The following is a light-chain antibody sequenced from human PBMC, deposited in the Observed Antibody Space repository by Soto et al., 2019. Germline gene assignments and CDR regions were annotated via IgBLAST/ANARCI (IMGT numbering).Light chain of an antibody. CDR1: SSDVGGYNY. J-gene: IGLJ1*01. V-gene: IGLV2-14*01. CDR2: EVS. Sequence: QSVLTQPASVSGSPGQSITISCTGTSSDVGGYNYVSWYQQHPGNAPKLMIYEVSNRPSGVSNRFSGSKSGNTASLTISGLQAEDEADYYCSSYTSTTFYVFGTGTKVTAL. CDR3: SSYTSTTFYV.